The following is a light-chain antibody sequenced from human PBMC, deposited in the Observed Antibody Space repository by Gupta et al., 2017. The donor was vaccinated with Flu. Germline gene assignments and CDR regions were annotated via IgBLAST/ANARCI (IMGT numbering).Light chain of an antibody. J-gene: IGKJ4*01. V-gene: IGKV3-11*01. Sequence: DIVLPQSPATLSLSPGDRATLSCRASQSVSSYLAWYQQKPGQAPRLLIYDASNRATGIPARFSGSGSGTDCTLTISSLEPEDFAVDYCQQRSNWPPRTFGGGTKVEIK. CDR2: DAS. CDR3: QQRSNWPPRT. CDR1: QSVSSY.